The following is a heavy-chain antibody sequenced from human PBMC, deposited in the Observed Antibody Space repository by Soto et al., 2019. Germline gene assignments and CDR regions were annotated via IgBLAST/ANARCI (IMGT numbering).Heavy chain of an antibody. V-gene: IGHV3-23*01. CDR3: VTAVRTRLDN. Sequence: GGSLRLSCAASGFIFSNFAMYWVRGAQGKGLEWVSSIRQSGDRSSYADSAKGRFTISRDNSKNTLYLQMNGLRLDDTAVYYCVTAVRTRLDNWGPGTLVTVSS. D-gene: IGHD3-10*01. CDR1: GFIFSNFA. CDR2: IRQSGDRS. J-gene: IGHJ4*02.